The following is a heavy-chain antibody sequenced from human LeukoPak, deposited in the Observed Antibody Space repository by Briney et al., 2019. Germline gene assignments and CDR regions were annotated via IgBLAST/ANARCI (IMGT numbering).Heavy chain of an antibody. D-gene: IGHD4-23*01. V-gene: IGHV3-23*01. Sequence: PGGSLRLSCAASGFTFSNYAMSWLRQAPGKGVEWVSVISGSGGGTYYADSVKGRFTVSRDNSKNTLFLQMNSLRAEDTAVYYCATGLSENLRWYFGYWGQGTLVTVSS. CDR3: ATGLSENLRWYFGY. J-gene: IGHJ4*02. CDR1: GFTFSNYA. CDR2: ISGSGGGT.